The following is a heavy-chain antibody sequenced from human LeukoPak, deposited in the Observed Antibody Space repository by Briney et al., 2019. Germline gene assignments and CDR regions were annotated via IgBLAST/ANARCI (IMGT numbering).Heavy chain of an antibody. V-gene: IGHV4-4*02. D-gene: IGHD3-10*01. Sequence: SETLSLTCAVSGASIISNNWWSWVRQPSGKGLEWIGEIWHSGTTNYNPSLKSRVTISVDNSKNQFSLKLSSVTAADTAVYYCARDRGLYWGQGTLVTVSS. CDR1: GASIISNNW. J-gene: IGHJ4*02. CDR3: ARDRGLY. CDR2: IWHSGTT.